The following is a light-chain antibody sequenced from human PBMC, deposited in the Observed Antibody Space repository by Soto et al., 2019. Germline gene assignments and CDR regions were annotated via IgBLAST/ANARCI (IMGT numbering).Light chain of an antibody. Sequence: QSVLTQPRSVSGSPGQSVTISCTGTSSDVGVYNYVSWYQQYPGKAPKIMIYDVSKRPSGVPDRFSGSKSDNTASLTISGLQAEDEADYYCCSYAGIYTFVFGIGTTVTVL. J-gene: IGLJ1*01. CDR1: SSDVGVYNY. CDR3: CSYAGIYTFV. CDR2: DVS. V-gene: IGLV2-11*01.